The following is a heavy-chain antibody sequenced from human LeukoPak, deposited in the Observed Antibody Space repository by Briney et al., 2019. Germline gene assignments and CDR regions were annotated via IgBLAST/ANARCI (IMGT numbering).Heavy chain of an antibody. CDR2: ISGSGGST. Sequence: PGRSLRLSCAASGFTFSSYAMSWVRQAPGKGLEWVSAISGSGGSTYYADSVKGRFTISRDNSKNTLYLQMNSLRAEDTAVYYCAKTSSGYGGVESFDYWGQGTLVTVSS. CDR1: GFTFSSYA. D-gene: IGHD4-23*01. J-gene: IGHJ4*02. V-gene: IGHV3-23*01. CDR3: AKTSSGYGGVESFDY.